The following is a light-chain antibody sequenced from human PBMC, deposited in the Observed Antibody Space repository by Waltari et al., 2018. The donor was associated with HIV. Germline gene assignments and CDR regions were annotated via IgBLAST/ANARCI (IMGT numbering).Light chain of an antibody. Sequence: QSALTQHPSASGSPGQSVTISCTGTSSDVGGSKYVSWYQQHPGKAPKLMIYEVNKRPSGVPDRSSGSKSANTASLTVSGLQADDEADYYCNSYAGSNNWVFGGGTKLTVL. CDR3: NSYAGSNNWV. CDR1: SSDVGGSKY. J-gene: IGLJ3*02. CDR2: EVN. V-gene: IGLV2-8*01.